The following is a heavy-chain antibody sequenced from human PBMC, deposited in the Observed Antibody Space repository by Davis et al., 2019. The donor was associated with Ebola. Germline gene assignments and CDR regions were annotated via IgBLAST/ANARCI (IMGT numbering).Heavy chain of an antibody. J-gene: IGHJ6*02. CDR1: GGTFSSYA. V-gene: IGHV1-69*13. CDR2: IIPIFGTA. Sequence: SVKVSCQASGGTFSSYAISWVRQAPGQGLEWMGGIIPIFGTANYAQKFQGSVTITADESTSTAYMELSSLRSEDTAVYYCASPPFDSSSRYHYYGMDVWGQGTTVTVSS. D-gene: IGHD6-13*01. CDR3: ASPPFDSSSRYHYYGMDV.